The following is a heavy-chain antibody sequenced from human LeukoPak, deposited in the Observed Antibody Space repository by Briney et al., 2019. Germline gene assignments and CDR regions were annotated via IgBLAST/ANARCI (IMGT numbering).Heavy chain of an antibody. V-gene: IGHV3-30*03. D-gene: IGHD2-15*01. J-gene: IGHJ6*02. CDR3: TIAVAYYYYGMDV. CDR1: GFTFSSYG. Sequence: PGGSLRLSCAASGFTFSSYGMHWVRQAPGKGLEWVAVISYDGSNKYYADSVKGRFTISRDNSKNTLYLQMNSLRAEDTAVYYCTIAVAYYYYGMDVWGQGTTVTVSS. CDR2: ISYDGSNK.